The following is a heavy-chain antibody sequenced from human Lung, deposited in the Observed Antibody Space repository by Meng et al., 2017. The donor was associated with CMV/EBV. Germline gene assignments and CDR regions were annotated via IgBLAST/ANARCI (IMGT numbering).Heavy chain of an antibody. V-gene: IGHV3-7*01. D-gene: IGHD4-11*01. Sequence: GESLKISCAASGFTFSSYWMSWVRQAPGKGLEWVANIKQDGSEKYYVDSVNGRFTISRDNAKNSLYLQMNSLRAEDTAVYYCARARNDYRINWYFDLWGRGTLVXVSS. J-gene: IGHJ2*01. CDR1: GFTFSSYW. CDR3: ARARNDYRINWYFDL. CDR2: IKQDGSEK.